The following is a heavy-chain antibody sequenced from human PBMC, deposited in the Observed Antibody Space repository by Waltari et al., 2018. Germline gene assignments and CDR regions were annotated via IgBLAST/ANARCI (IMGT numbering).Heavy chain of an antibody. Sequence: QVQLQESGPGLVKPSQTLSLTCTVPGGPIRSVSYYWSCLRQPAGKGLEWIGRIYTSGSTNYNPSLKSRVTISVDTSKNQFSLKLSSVTAADTAVYYCARDLLSNSGSYYYWYFDLWGRGTLVTVSS. CDR2: IYTSGST. CDR3: ARDLLSNSGSYYYWYFDL. V-gene: IGHV4-61*02. D-gene: IGHD1-26*01. J-gene: IGHJ2*01. CDR1: GGPIRSVSYY.